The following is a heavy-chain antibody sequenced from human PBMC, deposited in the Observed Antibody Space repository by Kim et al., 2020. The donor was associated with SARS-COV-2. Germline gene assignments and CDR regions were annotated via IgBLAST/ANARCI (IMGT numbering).Heavy chain of an antibody. J-gene: IGHJ5*02. D-gene: IGHD1-1*01. V-gene: IGHV4-31*02. Sequence: GSTSYNPSLKSRVTISVDTSKNQFSLKLSSVTAADTAVYYCARELEGWFDPWGQGTLVTVSS. CDR2: GST. CDR3: ARELEGWFDP.